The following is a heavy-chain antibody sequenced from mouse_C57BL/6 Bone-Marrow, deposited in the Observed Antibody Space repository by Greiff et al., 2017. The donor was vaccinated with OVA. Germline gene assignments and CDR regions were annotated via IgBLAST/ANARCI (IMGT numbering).Heavy chain of an antibody. V-gene: IGHV8-12*01. D-gene: IGHD2-5*01. CDR3: ARRDSNLIRGAMDY. Sequence: QVTLKVSGPGILQSSQTLSLTCSFSGFSLSTSGMGVSWIRQPSGKGLEWLAHIYWYDDKRYNPYLNSRLTISNDTSRNQVFLKITSVDTADTATYYCARRDSNLIRGAMDYWGQGTSVTVAA. J-gene: IGHJ4*01. CDR1: GFSLSTSGMG. CDR2: IYWYDDK.